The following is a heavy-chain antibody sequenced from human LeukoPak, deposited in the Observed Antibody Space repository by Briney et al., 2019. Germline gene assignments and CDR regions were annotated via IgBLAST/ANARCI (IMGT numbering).Heavy chain of an antibody. CDR3: ASSGFWSGYKPLDC. D-gene: IGHD3-3*01. Sequence: SETLSLTCAVYGGSFSGYYWSWIRQPPGKGLEWIGEINHSGSTNYNPFLKSRVTISVDTSKNQFSLKLSSVTAADTAVYYCASSGFWSGYKPLDCWGQGTLVTVSS. CDR1: GGSFSGYY. V-gene: IGHV4-34*01. J-gene: IGHJ4*02. CDR2: INHSGST.